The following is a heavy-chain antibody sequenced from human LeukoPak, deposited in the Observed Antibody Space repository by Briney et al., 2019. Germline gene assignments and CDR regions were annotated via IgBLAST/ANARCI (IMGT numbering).Heavy chain of an antibody. D-gene: IGHD6-19*01. J-gene: IGHJ4*02. CDR3: ASAQGIAVAGTNY. CDR2: IYHSGST. CDR1: GGSISSGGYY. Sequence: PSETLSLTCTVSGGSISSGGYYWSWIRQPPGKGLEWIGYIYHSGSTYYNPSLKSRVTISVDRSKNQFSLKLSSVTAADTAVYYCASAQGIAVAGTNYWGQGTLVTVSS. V-gene: IGHV4-30-2*01.